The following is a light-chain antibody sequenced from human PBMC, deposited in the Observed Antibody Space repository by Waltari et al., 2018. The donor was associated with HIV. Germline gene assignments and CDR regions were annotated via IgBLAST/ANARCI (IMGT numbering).Light chain of an antibody. V-gene: IGLV1-44*01. J-gene: IGLJ3*02. CDR2: SNN. CDR1: SSNIGSYT. Sequence: QSVLTQPPSASGTPGQRVTISCSGSSSNIGSYTVNWYQQLPGTAPKLLIYSNNQRPSGVPDRFSDSKSGTSASLAISGLQSEDEADYYCAAWDDSLNGWVFGGGTKLTVL. CDR3: AAWDDSLNGWV.